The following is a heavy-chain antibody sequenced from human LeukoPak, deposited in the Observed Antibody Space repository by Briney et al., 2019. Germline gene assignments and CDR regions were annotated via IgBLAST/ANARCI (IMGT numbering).Heavy chain of an antibody. D-gene: IGHD6-19*01. V-gene: IGHV3-21*01. Sequence: GGSLRLSCAASGFTFSSYSMNWVRQAPGKGLEWVSAISSSSSYIHYADSVKGRFTISRDNAKNSLYLQMNSLRADDTAVYYCARDSSGWYHGMDVWGQGTTDTVSS. CDR1: GFTFSSYS. CDR3: ARDSSGWYHGMDV. J-gene: IGHJ6*02. CDR2: ISSSSSYI.